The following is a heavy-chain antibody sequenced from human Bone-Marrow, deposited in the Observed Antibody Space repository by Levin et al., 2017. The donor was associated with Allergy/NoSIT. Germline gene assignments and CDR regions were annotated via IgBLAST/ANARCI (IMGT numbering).Heavy chain of an antibody. J-gene: IGHJ4*02. Sequence: GESLKISCAASGFTVSSNYMSWVRQAPGKGLEWVSVIYSGGSTYYADSVKGRFTISRDNSKNTLYLQMNSLRAEDTAVYYCACSDYYGSGSDSSFDYWGQGTLVTVSS. CDR2: IYSGGST. CDR1: GFTVSSNY. D-gene: IGHD3-10*01. V-gene: IGHV3-53*01. CDR3: ACSDYYGSGSDSSFDY.